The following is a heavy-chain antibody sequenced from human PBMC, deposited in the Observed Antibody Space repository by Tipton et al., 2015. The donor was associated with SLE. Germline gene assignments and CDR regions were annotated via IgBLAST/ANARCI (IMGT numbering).Heavy chain of an antibody. Sequence: LSLTCAASGFTFSSYAMSWVRQAPGKGLEWVSAISGSGGSTYYADSVKGRFTISRDNSKNTLYLQMNSLRAEDTAVYYCVRHGDCTTHLCPGYDYWGQGTLVTVSP. D-gene: IGHD2-8*01. CDR1: GFTFSSYA. CDR2: ISGSGGST. CDR3: VRHGDCTTHLCPGYDY. J-gene: IGHJ4*02. V-gene: IGHV3-23*01.